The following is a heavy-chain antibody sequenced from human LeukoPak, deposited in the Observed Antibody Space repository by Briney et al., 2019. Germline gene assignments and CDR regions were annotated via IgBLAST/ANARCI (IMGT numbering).Heavy chain of an antibody. CDR2: YKSKTDGGTT. Sequence: GGPLTLPCAASGLTFCNAWMIWVRHAPGKGLVCVGRYKSKTDGGTTDYAAPVKGRFTISRDDSKNTLYLQMNSLKTEDTAVYYCTTEDYVWGSYRQFDYWGQGTLVTVSS. V-gene: IGHV3-15*01. CDR3: TTEDYVWGSYRQFDY. J-gene: IGHJ4*02. CDR1: GLTFCNAW. D-gene: IGHD3-16*02.